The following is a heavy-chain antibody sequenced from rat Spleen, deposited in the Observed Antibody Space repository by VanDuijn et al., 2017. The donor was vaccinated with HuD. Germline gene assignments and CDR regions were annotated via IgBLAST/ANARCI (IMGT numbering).Heavy chain of an antibody. D-gene: IGHD1-6*01. CDR1: GHSITSSY. J-gene: IGHJ2*01. CDR2: ISYSGST. Sequence: EVQLQESGPGLVKPSQSLSLTCSVTGHSITSSYRWNWIRKFPGNKMEWMGYISYSGSTSYNPSLKSRISITRDTSKNQLFLQLNSVTTEDTATYYCARWNVYNGLLLPFDYWGQGVMVTVSS. V-gene: IGHV3-1*01. CDR3: ARWNVYNGLLLPFDY.